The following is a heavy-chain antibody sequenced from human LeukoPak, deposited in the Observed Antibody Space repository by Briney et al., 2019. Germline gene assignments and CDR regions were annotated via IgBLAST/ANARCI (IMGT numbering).Heavy chain of an antibody. J-gene: IGHJ4*02. CDR1: GFTFSTFG. CDR3: ARASPSGYDY. V-gene: IGHV3-48*02. D-gene: IGHD3-22*01. CDR2: IGSGSSPI. Sequence: PGGSLGLSCVASGFTFSTFGMNWVRQAPGKGLEWVSYIGSGSSPIYYADSVKGRFTMSRDNAKNSLYLQMNSLRDEDAAVYYCARASPSGYDYWGQGTLVTVSS.